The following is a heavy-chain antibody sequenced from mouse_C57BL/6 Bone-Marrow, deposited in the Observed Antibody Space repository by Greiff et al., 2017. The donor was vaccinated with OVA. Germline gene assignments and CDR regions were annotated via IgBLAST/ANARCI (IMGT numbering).Heavy chain of an antibody. J-gene: IGHJ2*01. V-gene: IGHV5-4*03. CDR2: ISDGGSYT. Sequence: EVKLMESGGGLVKPGGSLKLSCAASGFTFSSYSMSWVRQTPEKRLEWVATISDGGSYTYYPDNVKGRFTISRDNAKNNLYLQMSHLKSEDTAMYYCARIFDYWGQGTTLTVSS. CDR1: GFTFSSYS. CDR3: ARIFDY.